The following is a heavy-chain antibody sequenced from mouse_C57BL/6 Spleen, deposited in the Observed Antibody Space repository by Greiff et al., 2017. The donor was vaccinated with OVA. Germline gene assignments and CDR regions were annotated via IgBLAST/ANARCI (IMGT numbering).Heavy chain of an antibody. CDR1: GYTFTSYW. CDR3: ARCVYRDYYAMDY. CDR2: IHPNSGST. Sequence: QVQLQQPGAELVKPGASVKLSCKASGYTFTSYWMHWVKQRPGQGLEWIGMIHPNSGSTNYNEKFKSKATLTVDKSSSTAYMQLSSLTSEDSAVYYCARCVYRDYYAMDYWGQGTSVTVSS. J-gene: IGHJ4*01. V-gene: IGHV1-64*01. D-gene: IGHD2-14*01.